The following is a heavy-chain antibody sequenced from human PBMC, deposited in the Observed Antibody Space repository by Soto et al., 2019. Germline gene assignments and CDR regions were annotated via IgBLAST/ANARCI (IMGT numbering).Heavy chain of an antibody. J-gene: IGHJ6*02. CDR3: ARSSHYSSSPYPSGSNYYYYYGMDV. CDR1: GYSFTSYW. V-gene: IGHV5-51*01. CDR2: IYPGDSDT. D-gene: IGHD6-6*01. Sequence: GESLKISCKGSGYSFTSYWIGWVRQMPGKGLEWMGIIYPGDSDTRYSPSFQGQVTISADKSISTAYLQWSSLKASDTAMYYCARSSHYSSSPYPSGSNYYYYYGMDVWGQGTTVTVYS.